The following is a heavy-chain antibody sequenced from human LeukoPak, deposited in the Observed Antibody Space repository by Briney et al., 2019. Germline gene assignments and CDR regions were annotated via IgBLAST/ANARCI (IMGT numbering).Heavy chain of an antibody. CDR3: ARVRVVYYGSGSYLGNWFDP. V-gene: IGHV1-69*04. CDR2: IIPILGIA. Sequence: SVKVSCKASGGTFSSYAISWVRQAPGQGLEWMGRIIPILGIANYAQKFQGRVTITADKSTSTAYMELSSLRSEDTAVYYCARVRVVYYGSGSYLGNWFDPWGQGTLVTVSS. CDR1: GGTFSSYA. J-gene: IGHJ5*02. D-gene: IGHD3-10*01.